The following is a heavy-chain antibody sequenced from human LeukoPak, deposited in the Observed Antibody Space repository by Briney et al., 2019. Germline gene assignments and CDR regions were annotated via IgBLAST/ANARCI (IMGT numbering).Heavy chain of an antibody. D-gene: IGHD6-19*01. J-gene: IGHJ4*02. CDR1: GFTVSSNY. Sequence: GGSLRLSCAASGFTVSSNYMTWVRQAPGKRLEWVSVIYSGGGTYYADSVKGRFTISRDNFKNTLYLQMNSLRAEDTAVYYCAKWRRGGWSLDYWGQGTLVTVSS. CDR3: AKWRRGGWSLDY. CDR2: IYSGGGT. V-gene: IGHV3-53*01.